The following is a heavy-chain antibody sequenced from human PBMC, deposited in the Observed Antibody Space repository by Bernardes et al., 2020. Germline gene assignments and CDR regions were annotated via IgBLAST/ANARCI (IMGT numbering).Heavy chain of an antibody. CDR3: ARGFADYPWGRYYYGMDV. V-gene: IGHV4-34*01. D-gene: IGHD4-17*01. CDR2: INHSGST. Sequence: SKTLSLTCAVYGGSFSGYYWSWIRQPPGKGLEWIGEINHSGSTNYNPSLKSRVTISVDTSKNQFSLKLSSVTAADTAVYYCARGFADYPWGRYYYGMDVWGQGTTVTVSS. CDR1: GGSFSGYY. J-gene: IGHJ6*02.